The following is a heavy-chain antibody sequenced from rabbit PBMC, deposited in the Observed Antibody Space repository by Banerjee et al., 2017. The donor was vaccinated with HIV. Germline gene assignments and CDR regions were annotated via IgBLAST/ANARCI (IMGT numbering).Heavy chain of an antibody. Sequence: QSLEESGGDLVKPGASLTLTCTASGFSFSSSYWICWVRQAPGKGLEWIACIYNGDGSTYYASWVNGRFTISKTSSTTVTLQMTSLTAADTATYFCARGTGGAGDGLNLWGQGTLVTVS. V-gene: IGHV1S40*01. CDR2: IYNGDGST. CDR1: GFSFSSSYW. J-gene: IGHJ4*01. CDR3: ARGTGGAGDGLNL. D-gene: IGHD4-2*01.